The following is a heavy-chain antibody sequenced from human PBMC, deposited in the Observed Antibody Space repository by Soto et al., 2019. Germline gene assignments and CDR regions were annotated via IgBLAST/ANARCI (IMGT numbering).Heavy chain of an antibody. CDR2: INPSGGST. V-gene: IGHV1-46*01. CDR1: GYTFTSHY. D-gene: IGHD4-17*01. Sequence: GASVKVSGKASGYTFTSHYMHWVRQAPGQGLEWIGIINPSGGSTSYAQKFQGRVTMKRDTSTRTVYMELSSLRSEDTAMYYCARPGTTLPHDALDIWGQGTMVNVSS. J-gene: IGHJ3*02. CDR3: ARPGTTLPHDALDI.